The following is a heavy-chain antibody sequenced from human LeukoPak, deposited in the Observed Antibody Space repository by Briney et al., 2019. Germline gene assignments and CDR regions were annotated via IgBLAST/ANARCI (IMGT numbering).Heavy chain of an antibody. Sequence: GASVKVSCKASGGTFSSYAISWVRQAPGQGLEWMGWISTYTDNTNYAQNFQGRVTMTTDTSTNTAYMELRSLRSDDTAVYYCARGYSSSWDFHYWGQGTLVTVSS. V-gene: IGHV1-18*01. J-gene: IGHJ4*02. CDR3: ARGYSSSWDFHY. D-gene: IGHD6-13*01. CDR2: ISTYTDNT. CDR1: GGTFSSYA.